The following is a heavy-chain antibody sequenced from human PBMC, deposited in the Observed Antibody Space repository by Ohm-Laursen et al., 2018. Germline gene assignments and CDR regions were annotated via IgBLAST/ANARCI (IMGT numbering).Heavy chain of an antibody. D-gene: IGHD3-22*01. CDR1: GGSVSSGSYY. V-gene: IGHV4-61*01. Sequence: SDTLSLTCTVSGGSVSSGSYYWSWIRQPPGKGLEWIGYIYYSGSTNYNPSLKSRVTISVDTSKNQFSLKLSSVTAADTAVYYCARVLARYYDSSGYGYWGQGTLVTVSS. CDR2: IYYSGST. CDR3: ARVLARYYDSSGYGY. J-gene: IGHJ4*02.